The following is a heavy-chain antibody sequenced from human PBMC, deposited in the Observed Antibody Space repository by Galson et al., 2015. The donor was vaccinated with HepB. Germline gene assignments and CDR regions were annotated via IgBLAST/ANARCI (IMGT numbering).Heavy chain of an antibody. CDR2: ISYDGSNR. Sequence: SLRLSCAASEFTFSNNAMHWARQAPGKGLEWVAVISYDGSNRHYADSVKGRFTISRDNSKNTVSLQMNSLRPEDTALYYCAKDRGYNYEVLDHWGQGTLVTVSS. J-gene: IGHJ4*02. V-gene: IGHV3-30-3*01. D-gene: IGHD5-24*01. CDR3: AKDRGYNYEVLDH. CDR1: EFTFSNNA.